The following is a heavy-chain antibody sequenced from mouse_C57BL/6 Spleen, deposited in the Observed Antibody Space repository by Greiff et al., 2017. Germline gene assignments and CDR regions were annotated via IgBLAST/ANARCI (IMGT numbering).Heavy chain of an antibody. CDR3: AREDFIYYYGSSFAWFAY. J-gene: IGHJ3*01. Sequence: QVQLQQPGTELVKPGASVKLSCKASGYTFTSYWMHWVKQRPGQGLEWIGNINPSNGGTNYNEKFKSKATLTVDKSSSTAYMQLSSLTSEDSAVYYCAREDFIYYYGSSFAWFAYWGQGTLVTVSA. D-gene: IGHD1-1*01. CDR2: INPSNGGT. V-gene: IGHV1-53*01. CDR1: GYTFTSYW.